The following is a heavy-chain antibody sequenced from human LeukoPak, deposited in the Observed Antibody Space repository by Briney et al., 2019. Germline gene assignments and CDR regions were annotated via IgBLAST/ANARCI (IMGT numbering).Heavy chain of an antibody. V-gene: IGHV4-34*01. Sequence: TSETLSLTCAMYGGSFSDYYWSWIRQPPGKGLEWIGEIEHSGSTNYNPSLKSRVTISVDTSKNQFSLKLSSVTAADTAVSYCARDHCSSISCHSGAFDIWGQGTMVTVSS. CDR3: ARDHCSSISCHSGAFDI. D-gene: IGHD2-2*01. CDR2: IEHSGST. J-gene: IGHJ3*02. CDR1: GGSFSDYY.